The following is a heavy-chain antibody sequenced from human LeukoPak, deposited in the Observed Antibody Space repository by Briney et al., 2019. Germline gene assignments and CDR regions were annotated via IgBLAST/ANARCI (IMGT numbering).Heavy chain of an antibody. V-gene: IGHV4-39*07. Sequence: SETLSLTCTVSGGSISSSGYYWGWIRQPPGKGLEWIGSIYYSGSTYYNPSLKSRVTISVDTSKNQFSLKLSSVTAADTAVYYCARVENGYTSGFVDYWGQGTLVTVSS. CDR3: ARVENGYTSGFVDY. CDR1: GGSISSSGYY. CDR2: IYYSGST. J-gene: IGHJ4*02. D-gene: IGHD5-24*01.